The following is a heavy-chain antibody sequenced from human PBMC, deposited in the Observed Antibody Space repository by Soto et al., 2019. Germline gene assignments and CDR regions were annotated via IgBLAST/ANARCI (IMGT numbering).Heavy chain of an antibody. J-gene: IGHJ4*02. CDR1: GFTFSSYA. D-gene: IGHD3-10*01. CDR3: ARCMGFDGSGYAFFDS. V-gene: IGHV3-21*01. CDR2: VSRSSSYI. Sequence: GGSLRLSCAASGFTFSSYAMSWVRQAPGKGLEWVSSVSRSSSYIYYADSVKGRFTVSRDDAEKSLYLQMNSLRAEDTAIYYCARCMGFDGSGYAFFDSWGQGTQVTVS.